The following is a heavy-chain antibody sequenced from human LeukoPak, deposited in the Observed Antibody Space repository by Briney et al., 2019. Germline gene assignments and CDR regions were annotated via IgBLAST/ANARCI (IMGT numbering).Heavy chain of an antibody. Sequence: GSLRLSCAASGFTFSSYAMSWVRQAPGKGLEWVSAISGSGGSTYYADSVKGRFTISRDNSKNTLYLQMNSLRAEDTAVYYCAKGYYDFWSGFPPSLYFDYWGQGTLVTVSS. D-gene: IGHD3-3*01. CDR1: GFTFSSYA. J-gene: IGHJ4*02. CDR3: AKGYYDFWSGFPPSLYFDY. V-gene: IGHV3-23*01. CDR2: ISGSGGST.